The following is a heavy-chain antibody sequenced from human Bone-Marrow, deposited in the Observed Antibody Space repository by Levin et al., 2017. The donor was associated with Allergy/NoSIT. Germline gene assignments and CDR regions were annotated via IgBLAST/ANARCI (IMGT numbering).Heavy chain of an antibody. D-gene: IGHD6-13*01. CDR2: IIPIFGTA. V-gene: IGHV1-69*01. CDR3: ARDRAAAGIEWVLHTKGFDP. Sequence: KISCKASGGTFSSYAISWVRQAPGQGLEWMGGIIPIFGTANYAQKFQGRVTITADDSTSTAYMELSSLRSEDTAVYYCARDRAAAGIEWVLHTKGFDPWGQGTLVTVSS. J-gene: IGHJ5*02. CDR1: GGTFSSYA.